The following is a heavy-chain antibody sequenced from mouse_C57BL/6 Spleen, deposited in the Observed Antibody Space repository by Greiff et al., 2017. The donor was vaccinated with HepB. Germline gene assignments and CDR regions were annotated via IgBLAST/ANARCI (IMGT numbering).Heavy chain of an antibody. CDR3: ARDYYGSGAMDY. CDR1: GFTFTDYY. V-gene: IGHV7-3*01. D-gene: IGHD1-1*01. CDR2: IRNKANGYTT. Sequence: EVMLVESGGGLVQPGGSLSLSCAASGFTFTDYYMSWVRQPPGKALEWLGFIRNKANGYTTEYSASVKGRFTISRDNSQSILYLQMNALRAEDSATYYCARDYYGSGAMDYWGQGTSVTVSS. J-gene: IGHJ4*01.